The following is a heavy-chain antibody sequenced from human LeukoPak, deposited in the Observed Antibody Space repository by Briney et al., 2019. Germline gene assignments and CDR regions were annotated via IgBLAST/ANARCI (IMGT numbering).Heavy chain of an antibody. CDR1: RFPFRSYS. Sequence: PRGSLRHSSAPPRFPFRSYSMNSVRQTPGKGLEWGSYISSSSSYIYYVDSVKGRFTISRDNARNSVYLQMTRLRAEDTAVYYCARLADGHNPVYYYGMDAWGQGTTVTVSS. D-gene: IGHD5-24*01. J-gene: IGHJ6*02. CDR3: ARLADGHNPVYYYGMDA. CDR2: ISSSSSYI. V-gene: IGHV3-21*01.